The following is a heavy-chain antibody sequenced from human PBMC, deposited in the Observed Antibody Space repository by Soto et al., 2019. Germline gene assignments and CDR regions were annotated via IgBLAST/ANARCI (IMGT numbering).Heavy chain of an antibody. CDR1: GGTFSSYA. CDR3: ARFPHYAILTGLADY. D-gene: IGHD3-9*01. CDR2: IIPIFGTA. J-gene: IGHJ4*02. V-gene: IGHV1-69*13. Sequence: SVKVSCKASGGTFSSYAISWVRQAPGQGLEWMGGIIPIFGTANYAQKFQGRVTITADESTSTAYMELSSLRSEDTAVYYCARFPHYAILTGLADYWGQGTLVTVSS.